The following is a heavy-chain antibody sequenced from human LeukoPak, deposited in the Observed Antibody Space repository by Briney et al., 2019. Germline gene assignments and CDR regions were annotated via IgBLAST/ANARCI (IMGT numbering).Heavy chain of an antibody. CDR1: GFTFSDYA. D-gene: IGHD6-13*01. CDR3: ARGRMSAAGAGNWFDP. V-gene: IGHV3-23*01. Sequence: GGSLRLSCAASGFTFSDYAMGWVRQAPGKGLEWVSIISGGGTTFYADSVRGRFSISRDNSKNALYLQMSSLRAEDTAIYYCARGRMSAAGAGNWFDPWGQGTLVTVSS. J-gene: IGHJ5*02. CDR2: ISGGGTT.